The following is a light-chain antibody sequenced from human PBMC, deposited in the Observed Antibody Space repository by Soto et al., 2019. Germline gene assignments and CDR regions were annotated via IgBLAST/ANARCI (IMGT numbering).Light chain of an antibody. J-gene: IGLJ1*01. V-gene: IGLV2-14*01. CDR2: DVS. CDR3: SSYTSSSTPYV. CDR1: NNEFGGYNY. Sequence: QSVLTQPSSGSGGPGPTLTLSLTRTNNEFGGYNYVSWYQQHPGKAPKLMIYDVSNRPSGVSNRFSGSKSGNTASLTISGLQAEDEADYYCSSYTSSSTPYVFGTGTKVTVL.